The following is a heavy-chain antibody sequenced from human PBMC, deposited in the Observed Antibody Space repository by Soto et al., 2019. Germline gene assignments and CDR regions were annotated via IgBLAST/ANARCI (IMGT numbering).Heavy chain of an antibody. CDR1: GGSITSSY. D-gene: IGHD2-15*01. Sequence: QVQLQESGPGLVRPSETLSLTCTVSGGSITSSYWSWIRQSPGTGLESIACLHPSGITNYNPSLTGRVTISVDTCKNRFALRMTSLTAADSAMYFCSDDPRLLTYWGHGILVAGSS. V-gene: IGHV4-4*08. J-gene: IGHJ4*01. CDR3: SDDPRLLTY. CDR2: LHPSGIT.